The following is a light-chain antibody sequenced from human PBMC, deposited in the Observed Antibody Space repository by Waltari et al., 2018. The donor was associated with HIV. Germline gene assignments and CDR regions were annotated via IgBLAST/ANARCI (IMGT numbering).Light chain of an antibody. CDR1: ALPKRY. J-gene: IGLJ3*02. V-gene: IGLV3-25*03. CDR2: KDS. CDR3: QSADSSGTYRV. Sequence: SYELPPPPSVSVSPGQPARITCSGDALPKRYAYWYQQKPGQAPVLVIYKDSERPSGIPERFSGSSSGTTVTLTISGVQAEDEADYYCQSADSSGTYRVFGGGNKLTVL.